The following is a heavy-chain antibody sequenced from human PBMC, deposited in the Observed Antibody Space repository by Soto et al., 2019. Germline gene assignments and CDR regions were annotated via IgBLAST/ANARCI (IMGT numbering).Heavy chain of an antibody. CDR1: GGSISSSSYY. CDR2: IYYSGST. Sequence: SETLSLTCTVSGGSISSSSYYWGWIRQPPGKGLEWIGSIYYSGSTYYNPSLKSRVTISVDTSKNQFSLKLSSVTAADTAVYYCARRNVVGAFTDWFDPWGQGTLVTVSS. CDR3: ARRNVVGAFTDWFDP. D-gene: IGHD2-15*01. V-gene: IGHV4-39*01. J-gene: IGHJ5*02.